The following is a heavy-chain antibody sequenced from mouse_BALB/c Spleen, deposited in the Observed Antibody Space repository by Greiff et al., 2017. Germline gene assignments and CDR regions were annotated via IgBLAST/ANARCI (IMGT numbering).Heavy chain of an antibody. V-gene: IGHV1-80*01. D-gene: IGHD1-1*01. Sequence: VQLQQSGAELVRPGSSVKISCKASGYAFSSYWMNWVKQRPGQGLEWIGQIYPGDGDTNYNGKFKGKATLTADKSSSTAYMQLSSLTSEDSAVYFCARGPYYYGSSYCAYWGQGTLVTVSA. CDR2: IYPGDGDT. J-gene: IGHJ3*01. CDR3: ARGPYYYGSSYCAY. CDR1: GYAFSSYW.